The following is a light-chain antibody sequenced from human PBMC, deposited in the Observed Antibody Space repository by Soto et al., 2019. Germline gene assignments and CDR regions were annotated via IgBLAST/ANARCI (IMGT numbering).Light chain of an antibody. CDR3: QHYHGWPIT. J-gene: IGKJ1*01. CDR2: DAS. V-gene: IGKV3-15*01. CDR1: QSVSSH. Sequence: EIVMTQSPATLSVSPGEGATVSGRASQSVSSHLAWYQHKPGQAPRLLFYDASTRATGIPARFSGSGSGTEFTLTISSLQSEDFAVYYCQHYHGWPITFGQGTKVDI.